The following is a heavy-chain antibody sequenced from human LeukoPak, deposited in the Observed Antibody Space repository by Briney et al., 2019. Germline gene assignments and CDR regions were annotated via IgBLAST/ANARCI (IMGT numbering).Heavy chain of an antibody. CDR2: FDPEDGET. CDR3: ATISRFSGSYRVPKFDP. Sequence: ASVNVSCTVSGHTLTELSMHWVRQAPGKGLEWMGGFDPEDGETIYAQKFQGRVTMTEDTSTDTAYMELSSLRSEDTAVYYCATISRFSGSYRVPKFDPWGQGTLVTVSS. V-gene: IGHV1-24*01. CDR1: GHTLTELS. D-gene: IGHD1-26*01. J-gene: IGHJ5*02.